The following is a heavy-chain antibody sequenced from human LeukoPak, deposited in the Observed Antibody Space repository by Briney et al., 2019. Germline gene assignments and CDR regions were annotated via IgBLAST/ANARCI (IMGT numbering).Heavy chain of an antibody. D-gene: IGHD5-24*01. V-gene: IGHV3-53*01. CDR2: IYSGGST. J-gene: IGHJ4*02. CDR1: VFTVSSNY. CDR3: AKDDAWLQYGN. Sequence: GGSLRLSCAASVFTVSSNYMSCVRQAPGEGVEWVSVIYSGGSTYYADSVKGRFTISRDNSKGTVYLQMNSLRPEDTAVYYCAKDDAWLQYGNWGRGTLVTFSS.